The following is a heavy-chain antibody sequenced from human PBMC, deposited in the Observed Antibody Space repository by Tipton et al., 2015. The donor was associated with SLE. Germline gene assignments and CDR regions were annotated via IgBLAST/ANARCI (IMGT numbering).Heavy chain of an antibody. D-gene: IGHD6-13*01. V-gene: IGHV4-31*03. Sequence: TLSLTCTVSGGSISSGGYYWSWIRQHPGKGLEWIGYIYYSGSTYYNPSLKSRVTISADTSKNQFSLKLSSVTAADTAVYYCARGGIAALDCWGQGTLVTVSS. CDR3: ARGGIAALDC. CDR2: IYYSGST. CDR1: GGSISSGGYY. J-gene: IGHJ4*02.